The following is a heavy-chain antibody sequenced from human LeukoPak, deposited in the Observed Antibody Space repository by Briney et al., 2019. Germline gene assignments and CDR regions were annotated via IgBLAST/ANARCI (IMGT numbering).Heavy chain of an antibody. CDR3: ATYGRTGHHSFDY. CDR1: GGSIHDYY. Sequence: SETLSLTCTVSGGSIHDYYWSWIRQPPGNGLECIGYIYYDGSTNYNPSLKSRVTISVDTSKNQFSLKLTSVTAADTAVYYCATYGRTGHHSFDYWGHGTLVTVSS. J-gene: IGHJ4*01. CDR2: IYYDGST. D-gene: IGHD1-14*01. V-gene: IGHV4-59*08.